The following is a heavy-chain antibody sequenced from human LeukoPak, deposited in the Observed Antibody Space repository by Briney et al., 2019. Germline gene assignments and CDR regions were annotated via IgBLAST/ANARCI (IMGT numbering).Heavy chain of an antibody. CDR2: IKQDGSEK. J-gene: IGHJ4*02. Sequence: GGSLRLSCAASGFTFSTYWMSGVRQAPGKGLEWVANIKQDGSEKYYVDSVKGRFTISRDNAKNPLYLQMNSLRAEDTAMYYCARDSAGNDYWGQGTLVTVSS. V-gene: IGHV3-7*01. CDR3: ARDSAGNDY. D-gene: IGHD6-13*01. CDR1: GFTFSTYW.